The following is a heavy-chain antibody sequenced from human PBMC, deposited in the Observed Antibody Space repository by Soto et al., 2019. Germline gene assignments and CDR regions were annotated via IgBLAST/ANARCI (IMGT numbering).Heavy chain of an antibody. CDR3: ARGGYSGNWFDP. D-gene: IGHD1-1*01. J-gene: IGHJ5*02. CDR1: GGSISSGGFY. V-gene: IGHV4-31*03. Sequence: PSETLSLTCTVSGGSISSGGFYWNWIRQHPGKDLEWIGYIFPSGSTYYNPSLNSRVIMSADTSKNQLSLNLDSVTAADTAVYYCARGGYSGNWFDPWGQGTLVTVSS. CDR2: IFPSGST.